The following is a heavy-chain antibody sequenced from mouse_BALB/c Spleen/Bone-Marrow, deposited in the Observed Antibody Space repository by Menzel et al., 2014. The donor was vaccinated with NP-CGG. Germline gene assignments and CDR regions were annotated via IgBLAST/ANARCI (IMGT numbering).Heavy chain of an antibody. J-gene: IGHJ4*01. D-gene: IGHD1-1*01. CDR1: GYTFTSYW. CDR2: IAPGSGST. CDR3: ARSYYGRAMDY. Sequence: DLVKPGASVKLSCKASGYTFTSYWINWIKQRPGQGLEWIGRIAPGSGSTYYDEMFKGKATLTVDTSSNTAFIQLSSLSSEDYAVYYCARSYYGRAMDYWGQGTSVTVSS. V-gene: IGHV1S41*01.